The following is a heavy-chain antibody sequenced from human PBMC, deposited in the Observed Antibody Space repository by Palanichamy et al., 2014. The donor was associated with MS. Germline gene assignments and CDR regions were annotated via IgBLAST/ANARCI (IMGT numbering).Heavy chain of an antibody. CDR1: GYTFTSYA. J-gene: IGHJ4*02. Sequence: QVQLVQSGAEVKKPGASVKVSCKASGYTFTSYAMHWVRQAPGQRLEWMGWINPGNGNTRYSQNFQGRVIITRDTSASTAYMELSSLRSEDTAVYYCAKNGVYGEFFFDYWGQGTLVTVSS. CDR3: AKNGVYGEFFFDY. V-gene: IGHV1-3*01. CDR2: INPGNGNT. D-gene: IGHD4-17*01.